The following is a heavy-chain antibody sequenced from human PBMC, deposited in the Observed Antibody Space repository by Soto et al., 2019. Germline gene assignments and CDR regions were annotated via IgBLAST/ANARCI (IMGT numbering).Heavy chain of an antibody. CDR3: ARGGLRETSMVTFPYDP. J-gene: IGHJ5*02. CDR1: GGSISSGGYY. CDR2: IYYSGST. Sequence: QVQLQESGPGLVKPSQTLSLTCTVSGGSISSGGYYWSWIRQHPGKGLEWIGYIYYSGSTYYNPCLKSRVTLSVDTSQYQFSLTLISVNAADTSMYCCARGGLRETSMVTFPYDPWGQGTLVTVSS. D-gene: IGHD5-18*01. V-gene: IGHV4-31*03.